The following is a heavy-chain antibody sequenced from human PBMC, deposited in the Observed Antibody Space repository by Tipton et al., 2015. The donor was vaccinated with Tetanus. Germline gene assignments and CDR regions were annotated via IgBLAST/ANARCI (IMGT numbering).Heavy chain of an antibody. D-gene: IGHD3-16*01. CDR3: AREPRGDRVARLMWFSP. Sequence: TLSLTCSVSGASISGGGYFWNWIRHRPGKGLEWIGYIYYSGSTFYNPSFKSRVTISVDTSNNQFSLRLSSVTAADRGVYYCAREPRGDRVARLMWFSPWGPGGLVPVSS. CDR2: IYYSGST. CDR1: GASISGGGYF. J-gene: IGHJ5*02. V-gene: IGHV4-31*03.